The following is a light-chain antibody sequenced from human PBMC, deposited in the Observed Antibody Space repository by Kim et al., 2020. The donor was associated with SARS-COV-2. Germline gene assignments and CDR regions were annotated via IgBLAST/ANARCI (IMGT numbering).Light chain of an antibody. V-gene: IGKV1-12*01. CDR1: QGISSW. CDR3: QQGNSFPRT. CDR2: AAS. J-gene: IGKJ4*01. Sequence: ASVGDRVTITCRASQGISSWLAWYQQKPGKAPKLLIYAASRLHNGVPSRFSGSGSGTDFTLTISSLQPEDFASYYCQQGNSFPRTFGGGTKVEIK.